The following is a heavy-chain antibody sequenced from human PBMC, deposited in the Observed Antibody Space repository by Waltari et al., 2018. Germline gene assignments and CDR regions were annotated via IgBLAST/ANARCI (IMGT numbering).Heavy chain of an antibody. CDR2: IYYSGST. D-gene: IGHD4-17*01. V-gene: IGHV4-59*01. CDR1: GGSISSYY. Sequence: QVQLQESGPGLVKPSETLSLTCTVSGGSISSYYWSWIRQPPGKGLEWIGYIYYSGSTNYNPYLKSRVTISVDTSKNQFSLKLSSVTAADTAVYYCARDYGGNSYYYYGMDVWGQETTVTVSS. CDR3: ARDYGGNSYYYYGMDV. J-gene: IGHJ6*02.